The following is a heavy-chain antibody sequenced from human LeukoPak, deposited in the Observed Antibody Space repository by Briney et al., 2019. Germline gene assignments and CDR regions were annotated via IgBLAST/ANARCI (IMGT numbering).Heavy chain of an antibody. CDR3: ARGPEYSGSYEIDY. V-gene: IGHV1-8*01. J-gene: IGHJ4*02. CDR1: GYTFTSYD. Sequence: GASVKVSCKASGYTFTSYDINWVRQATGQGLEWMGWTNPNSGNTGYAQKFQGRVTMTRNTSISTAYMELSSLRSEDTAVYYCARGPEYSGSYEIDYWGQGTLVTVSS. D-gene: IGHD1-26*01. CDR2: TNPNSGNT.